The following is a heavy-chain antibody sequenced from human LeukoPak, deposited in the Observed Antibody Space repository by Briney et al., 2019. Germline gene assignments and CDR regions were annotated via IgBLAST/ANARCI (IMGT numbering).Heavy chain of an antibody. CDR2: IYYSGST. D-gene: IGHD6-19*01. V-gene: IGHV4-31*03. Sequence: SSETLSLTCTVSGGSISSGGYYWSWIRQHPGKGLEWIGYIYYSGSTYYNPSLKSRVTISVDTSKNQFSLKLSSVTAADTAVYYCARDRKTVAGPLWAFDIWGQGTMVTVSS. J-gene: IGHJ3*02. CDR1: GGSISSGGYY. CDR3: ARDRKTVAGPLWAFDI.